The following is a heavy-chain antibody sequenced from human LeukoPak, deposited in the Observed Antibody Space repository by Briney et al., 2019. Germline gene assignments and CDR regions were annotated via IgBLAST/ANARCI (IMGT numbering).Heavy chain of an antibody. D-gene: IGHD3-22*01. J-gene: IGHJ4*02. CDR1: GGSISSGSYD. CDR3: ARETILLYYYDSSGIDY. V-gene: IGHV4-61*02. CDR2: IYTSGST. Sequence: SETLSLTCTVSGGSISSGSYDWSWIRQPAGKGLEWIGRIYTSGSTNYNPSLKSRVTISVDTSKNQFSLKLSSVTAADTAVYYCARETILLYYYDSSGIDYWGQGTLVTVSS.